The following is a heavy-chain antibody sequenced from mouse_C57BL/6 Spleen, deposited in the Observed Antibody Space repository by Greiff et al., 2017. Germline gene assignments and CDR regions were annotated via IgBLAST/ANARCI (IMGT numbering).Heavy chain of an antibody. V-gene: IGHV1-7*01. J-gene: IGHJ3*01. CDR3: AAASLYSNYCAWFAY. CDR1: GYTFTSYW. D-gene: IGHD2-5*01. Sequence: VKLMESGAELAKPGASVKLSCKASGYTFTSYWMHWVKQRPGQGLEWIGYINPSSGYTKYNQKFKDKATLTADKSSSTAYMQLSSLTYEDSAVYYCAAASLYSNYCAWFAYWGQGTLVTVSA. CDR2: INPSSGYT.